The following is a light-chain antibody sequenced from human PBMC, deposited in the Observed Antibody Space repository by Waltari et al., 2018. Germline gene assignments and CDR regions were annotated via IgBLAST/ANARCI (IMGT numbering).Light chain of an antibody. CDR2: DAS. Sequence: EIVLTQSPATLSLSPGERATLSCWASQSVGYYLVWYQQRPGQAPMLLIYDASNRATGTPARCSGSGFGTDFTLTISSLGPEDSAVYYCQQRTSNWPPGYSFGQGTKLEI. CDR1: QSVGYY. V-gene: IGKV3-11*01. CDR3: QQRTSNWPPGYS. J-gene: IGKJ2*01.